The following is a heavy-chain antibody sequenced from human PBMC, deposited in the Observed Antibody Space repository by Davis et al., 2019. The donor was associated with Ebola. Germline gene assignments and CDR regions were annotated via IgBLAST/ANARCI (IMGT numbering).Heavy chain of an antibody. CDR3: ARAPIYGDYGEAFDY. D-gene: IGHD4-17*01. CDR1: GFTFSSYS. J-gene: IGHJ4*02. Sequence: GGSLRLSCAASGFTFSSYSMNWVRQAPGKGLEWVSSISSSSSYIYYADSVKGRFTISRDNAKNSLYLQMNSLRAEDTAVYYCARAPIYGDYGEAFDYWGQGTLVTVSS. CDR2: ISSSSSYI. V-gene: IGHV3-21*01.